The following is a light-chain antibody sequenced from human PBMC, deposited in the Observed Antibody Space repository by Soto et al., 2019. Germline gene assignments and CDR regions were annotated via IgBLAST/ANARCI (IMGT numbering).Light chain of an antibody. J-gene: IGKJ4*01. CDR3: QQYDKWPPLT. V-gene: IGKV3-15*01. Sequence: EIVMTQSPATLSVSPGETATLSCRASQSVGRALTWYQQKPGQAPRLLIYGASIRATGFPARFSGSGSETEFTLTISSLQSEDFAVYYCQQYDKWPPLTFGGGTKVEIK. CDR2: GAS. CDR1: QSVGRA.